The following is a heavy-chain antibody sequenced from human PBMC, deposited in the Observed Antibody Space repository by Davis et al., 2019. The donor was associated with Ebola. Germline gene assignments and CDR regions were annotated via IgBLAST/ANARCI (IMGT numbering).Heavy chain of an antibody. Sequence: GESLKISCVVSGFTFANYWMTWVRQAPGKGLEWVASLKEDESQKYYVDSVKGRFTISRDNAENSLFLQMNSLRAEDTAVYYCARQIGIMGVTTFNYWGQGTLVIVSS. D-gene: IGHD1-26*01. CDR1: GFTFANYW. J-gene: IGHJ4*02. CDR2: LKEDESQK. CDR3: ARQIGIMGVTTFNY. V-gene: IGHV3-7*01.